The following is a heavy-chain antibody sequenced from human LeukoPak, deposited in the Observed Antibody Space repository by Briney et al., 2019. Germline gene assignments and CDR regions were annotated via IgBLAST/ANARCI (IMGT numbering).Heavy chain of an antibody. CDR1: GASFSNHY. V-gene: IGHV4-59*11. D-gene: IGHD4-23*01. Sequence: SETLSLTCTVSGASFSNHYWTWIRQPPGNELEWIGYVHFSGSTKYNPSLRSRVTISLDTSKNQFSLKLSSVTAADTAVYYCARDSAPVRNSWYFDLWGRGTLVTVSS. CDR2: VHFSGST. CDR3: ARDSAPVRNSWYFDL. J-gene: IGHJ2*01.